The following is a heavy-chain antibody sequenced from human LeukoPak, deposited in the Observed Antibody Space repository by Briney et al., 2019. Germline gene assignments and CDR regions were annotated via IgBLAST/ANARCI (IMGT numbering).Heavy chain of an antibody. Sequence: ASVKVSCKVSGYTLTELSMHWVRQAPGKGLEWMGGFDPEDGETIYAQKFQGRVTMTEDTSTDTAYMELSSLRSEDTAVYYFAAPRLYSGSYFAFDIWGQGTMVTVSS. V-gene: IGHV1-24*01. D-gene: IGHD1-26*01. CDR3: AAPRLYSGSYFAFDI. CDR2: FDPEDGET. J-gene: IGHJ3*02. CDR1: GYTLTELS.